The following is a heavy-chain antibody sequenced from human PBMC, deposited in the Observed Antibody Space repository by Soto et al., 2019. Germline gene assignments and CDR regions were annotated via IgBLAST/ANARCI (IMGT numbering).Heavy chain of an antibody. CDR1: GYTFTSYG. J-gene: IGHJ4*02. V-gene: IGHV1-18*01. CDR2: ISAYNGNT. Sequence: ASVKVSCTASGYTFTSYGSSWVRQAPGQGLEWMGWISAYNGNTNYAQKLQGRVTMTTDTSTSTAYMELRSLRSDDTAVYYCARDIVDTAMEYFDYWGQGTLVTVSS. D-gene: IGHD5-18*01. CDR3: ARDIVDTAMEYFDY.